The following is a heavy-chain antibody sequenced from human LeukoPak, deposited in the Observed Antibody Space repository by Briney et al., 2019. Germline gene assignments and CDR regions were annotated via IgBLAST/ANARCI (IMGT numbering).Heavy chain of an antibody. Sequence: GGSLRLSCAASGFTFSSYAMSWVRLAPGKGLEWVSAISGSGGSTYYADSVKGRFTISKDNAKNSLYLQMNSLRAEDTAVYYCARAGGSTVSHSDYWGQGTLVTVSS. D-gene: IGHD4-17*01. CDR3: ARAGGSTVSHSDY. CDR2: ISGSGGST. V-gene: IGHV3-23*01. CDR1: GFTFSSYA. J-gene: IGHJ4*02.